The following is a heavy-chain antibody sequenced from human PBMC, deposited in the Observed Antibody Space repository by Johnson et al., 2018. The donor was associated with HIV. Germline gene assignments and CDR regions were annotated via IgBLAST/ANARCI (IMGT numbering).Heavy chain of an antibody. V-gene: IGHV3-15*01. Sequence: VQLVESGGGVVQPGRSLRLSCRASGFPFSNAWMNWVRQAPGKGLEWVGRLKSRADGGTTYYAVSVKDRFTILRDDSKNTLYLQMSSLRTEDAGVYYCTTEGDAFDIWGQGTMVTVSS. CDR1: GFPFSNAW. J-gene: IGHJ3*02. CDR2: LKSRADGGTT. CDR3: TTEGDAFDI.